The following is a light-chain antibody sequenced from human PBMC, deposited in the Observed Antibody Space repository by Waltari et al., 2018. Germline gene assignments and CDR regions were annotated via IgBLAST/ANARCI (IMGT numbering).Light chain of an antibody. J-gene: IGKJ4*01. V-gene: IGKV1-6*01. Sequence: AIQMTQSPSSLSASVGDRVTLTCLASQVIETDLGWYQQKPGKAPNLLIHSASTLQGGVPSRFSGSGSGTDFTLTINGLQPEDFATYYCLQDYDYPLIFGGGTKVEIK. CDR3: LQDYDYPLI. CDR1: QVIETD. CDR2: SAS.